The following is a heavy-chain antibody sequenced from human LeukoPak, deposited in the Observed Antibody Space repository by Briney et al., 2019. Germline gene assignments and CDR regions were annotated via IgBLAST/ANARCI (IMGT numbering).Heavy chain of an antibody. Sequence: PGGSLRLSCAASGFIFSSYEMNWVRQAPGKGLEWIAYISGSETAIYYADSVKGRFTISRDNAKNSLFLQMNSLRAEDTAVYYCAKGLAYNYAYQFDSWGLGTLVTVSS. CDR1: GFIFSSYE. V-gene: IGHV3-48*03. J-gene: IGHJ4*02. CDR2: ISGSETAI. CDR3: AKGLAYNYAYQFDS. D-gene: IGHD5-18*01.